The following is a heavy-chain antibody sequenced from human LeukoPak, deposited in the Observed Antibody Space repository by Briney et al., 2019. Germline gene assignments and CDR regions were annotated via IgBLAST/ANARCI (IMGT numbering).Heavy chain of an antibody. V-gene: IGHV3-74*01. Sequence: GGSLRLSCAASGFTFSNYWMHWVRQAPGKGLVWVSRINSDGINTSYADSVKGRFTISRDNAKNSLYLQMNSLRAEDTAVYYCVGIYYYYMDVWGKGTTVTVSS. CDR1: GFTFSNYW. CDR3: VGIYYYYMDV. CDR2: INSDGINT. J-gene: IGHJ6*03. D-gene: IGHD1-26*01.